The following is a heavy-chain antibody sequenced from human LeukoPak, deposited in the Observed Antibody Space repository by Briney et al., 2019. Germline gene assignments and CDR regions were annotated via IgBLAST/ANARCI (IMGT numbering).Heavy chain of an antibody. CDR1: GIPFSDYY. V-gene: IGHV3-11*06. CDR2: ISSSSSYT. J-gene: IGHJ6*02. CDR3: VRGSSDWNGMDV. D-gene: IGHD6-19*01. Sequence: SGGSLRLSCVVSGIPFSDYYMNWIRQAPGKGLEWISYISSSSSYTDYADSVKGRFTISRDNAKNTLYMQMNSLGVEDTAVYYCVRGSSDWNGMDVWGQGTTVTVSS.